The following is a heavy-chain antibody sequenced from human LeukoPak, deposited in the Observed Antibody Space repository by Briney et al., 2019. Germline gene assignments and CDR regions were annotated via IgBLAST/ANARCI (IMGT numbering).Heavy chain of an antibody. D-gene: IGHD1-14*01. J-gene: IGHJ4*02. CDR3: ASLVYGIHY. CDR1: GFTFGSYA. CDR2: MSYDGSNE. Sequence: GGSLRLSCAASGFTFGSYAMHWVRQAPGKGLEWVAVMSYDGSNEYYADSVKGRFTISRDDSKNTLYLHMDSLRAEDTALYYCASLVYGIHYWGQGTLVTVSS. V-gene: IGHV3-30-3*01.